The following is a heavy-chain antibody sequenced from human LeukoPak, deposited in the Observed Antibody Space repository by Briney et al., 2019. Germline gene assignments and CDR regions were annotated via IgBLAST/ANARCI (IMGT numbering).Heavy chain of an antibody. CDR1: GSTFSSYG. V-gene: IGHV3-23*01. CDR2: ISDSGGDT. Sequence: QSGGSLRLSCVASGSTFSSYGMSWVRQAPGKGLEWVSAISDSGGDTYYADSAKGRFTISRDNSKNTLYLQMNSLRAEDTAVYYCARRAGAYSHPYDYWGQGTLVTVSS. D-gene: IGHD4/OR15-4a*01. CDR3: ARRAGAYSHPYDY. J-gene: IGHJ4*02.